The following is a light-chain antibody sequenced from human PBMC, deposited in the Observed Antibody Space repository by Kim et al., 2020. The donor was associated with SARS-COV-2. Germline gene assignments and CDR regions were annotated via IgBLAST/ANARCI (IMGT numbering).Light chain of an antibody. CDR1: QTVLYNSNNKNY. CDR3: QQYYSTPPS. J-gene: IGKJ2*03. V-gene: IGKV4-1*01. CDR2: WAS. Sequence: DIVMTQSPDSLAVSLGERATLNCKSSQTVLYNSNNKNYLAWYQQKPGQAPKLLIYWASIRESGVSDRFRGSGSETDFTLTISSLQAEDVAVYYGQQYYSTPPSFGQGTKLEI.